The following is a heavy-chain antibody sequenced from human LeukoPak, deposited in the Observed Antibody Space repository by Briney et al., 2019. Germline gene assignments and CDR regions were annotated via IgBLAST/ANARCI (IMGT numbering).Heavy chain of an antibody. CDR3: ARDQLDGAVVNHPIFDY. V-gene: IGHV1-69*04. J-gene: IGHJ4*02. CDR1: GGTFSSYA. CDR2: IIPILGIA. D-gene: IGHD3-22*01. Sequence: SVEVSCKASGGTFSSYAISWVRQAPGQGLEWMGRIIPILGIANYAQKFQGRVTITADKSTSTAYMELSSLRSEDTAVYYCARDQLDGAVVNHPIFDYWGQGTLVTVSS.